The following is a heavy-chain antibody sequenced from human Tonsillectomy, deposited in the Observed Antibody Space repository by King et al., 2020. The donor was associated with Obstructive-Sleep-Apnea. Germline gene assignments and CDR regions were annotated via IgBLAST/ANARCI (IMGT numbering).Heavy chain of an antibody. Sequence: VQLVEAGGGLVQPGGSLRLSCAASGFTVRSNYMTWVRQAPGKGLECVSVIYSGGSTDYADSVKGRFTISRDNSKNTLYLQMNSLRAEDTAVYYCATGYDFWSGYYRLGYWVQGTLVIVSS. V-gene: IGHV3-66*01. J-gene: IGHJ4*02. CDR3: ATGYDFWSGYYRLGY. CDR2: IYSGGST. CDR1: GFTVRSNY. D-gene: IGHD3-3*01.